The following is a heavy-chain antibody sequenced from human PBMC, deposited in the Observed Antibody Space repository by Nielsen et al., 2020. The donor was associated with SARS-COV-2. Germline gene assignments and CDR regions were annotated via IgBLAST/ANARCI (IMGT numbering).Heavy chain of an antibody. CDR3: ARDLSSGYGMDV. CDR2: IDWDDDK. J-gene: IGHJ6*02. V-gene: IGHV2-70*04. Sequence: SGPTLVTPTQTLTLTCTFSGFSLTTSGTRVSWVRQPPGKALEWLARIDWDDDKFYNTSLKTRLSISRATLEDQVVLTMTNMDPVDPATSYCARDLSSGYGMDVWGQGISVTVSS. CDR1: GFSLTTSGTR.